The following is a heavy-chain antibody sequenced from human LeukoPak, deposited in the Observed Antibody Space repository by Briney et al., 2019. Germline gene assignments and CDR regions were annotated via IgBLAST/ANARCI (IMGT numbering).Heavy chain of an antibody. CDR3: ARGIGGGVDH. Sequence: GGSLRLSCAASGFTFNNYGMNWVRQAPGKGLEWVSTIGVSGGRTYYTDSVRGRFTISRNNPKNTLYLQMNSLRDDDAAIYPCARGIGGGVDHWGQGTLVTVSS. CDR1: GFTFNNYG. V-gene: IGHV3-23*01. CDR2: IGVSGGRT. D-gene: IGHD2/OR15-2a*01. J-gene: IGHJ4*02.